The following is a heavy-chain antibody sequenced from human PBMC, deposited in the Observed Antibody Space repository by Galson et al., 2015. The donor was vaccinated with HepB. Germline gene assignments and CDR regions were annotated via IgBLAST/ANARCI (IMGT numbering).Heavy chain of an antibody. V-gene: IGHV1-3*01. CDR3: ARFSGTYYAFDI. Sequence: SVKVSCKASGYTSTNYVIHWVRQAPGQGLEWMAWINAGSGNTKYSQNLQGRVTITRDTSASTAYMELSSLRSEDTAVYYCARFSGTYYAFDIWGQGTMVIVSS. CDR1: GYTSTNYV. J-gene: IGHJ3*02. D-gene: IGHD1-26*01. CDR2: INAGSGNT.